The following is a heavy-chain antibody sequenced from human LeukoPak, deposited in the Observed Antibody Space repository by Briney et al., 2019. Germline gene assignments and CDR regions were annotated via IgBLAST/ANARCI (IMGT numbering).Heavy chain of an antibody. V-gene: IGHV1-2*02. Sequence: ASVKVSCKASGYTFTNYYMHWVRQAPGQGLQWMGWINPNSGGTNYAQKFQGRVTMARDTSISTAYMELSRLTSDDTAVYYCARDSDCPNGVCYRTDLDYWGQGTLVTVSS. CDR1: GYTFTNYY. J-gene: IGHJ4*02. CDR2: INPNSGGT. CDR3: ARDSDCPNGVCYRTDLDY. D-gene: IGHD2-8*01.